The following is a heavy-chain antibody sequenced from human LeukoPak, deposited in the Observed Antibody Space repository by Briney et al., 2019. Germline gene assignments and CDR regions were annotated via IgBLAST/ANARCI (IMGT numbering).Heavy chain of an antibody. CDR1: GFTFSTYT. Sequence: GGSLRLSCAPSGFTFSTYTINGVRQAPPKGLAGVSSLSSSSCYIYSAHSVKGRFPISRDNAKNSLFLHMNSLRADDTAVYYCARDGVTVSSSPPYCYFDLWGRGTLVSVSS. CDR3: ARDGVTVSSSPPYCYFDL. V-gene: IGHV3-21*01. D-gene: IGHD2-21*01. CDR2: LSSSSCYI. J-gene: IGHJ2*01.